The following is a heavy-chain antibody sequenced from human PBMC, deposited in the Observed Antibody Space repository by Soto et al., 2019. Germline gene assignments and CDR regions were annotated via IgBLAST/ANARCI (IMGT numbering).Heavy chain of an antibody. V-gene: IGHV5-51*01. D-gene: IGHD3-10*01. CDR2: IYPGDSDT. CDR3: ARLPGVRGVFDGFNV. J-gene: IGHJ3*01. CDR1: GYSFSCYW. Sequence: WESLTISCTFSGYSFSCYWIGWVRQMPGKGLDWMGVIYPGDSDTRYSPSFHGQVTISADKSISTAYLQWSSLKASDTAMYFCARLPGVRGVFDGFNVWGQGTMVTVSS.